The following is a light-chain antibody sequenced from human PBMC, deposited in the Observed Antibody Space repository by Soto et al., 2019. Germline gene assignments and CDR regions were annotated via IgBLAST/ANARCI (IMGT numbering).Light chain of an antibody. Sequence: EIVMTQSPATLSVSPGERANLSCRASQSVSNSLAWYHQKPGQAPRLLIYGAFTRDTGIPARFRGSGSGKEFTLAISRLQSEDFAVYYCQQYNNLPPYTFGQGTKLEIK. J-gene: IGKJ2*01. CDR2: GAF. CDR1: QSVSNS. CDR3: QQYNNLPPYT. V-gene: IGKV3-15*01.